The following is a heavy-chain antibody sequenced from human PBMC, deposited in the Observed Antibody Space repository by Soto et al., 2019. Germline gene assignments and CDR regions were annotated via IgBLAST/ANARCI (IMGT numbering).Heavy chain of an antibody. D-gene: IGHD3-9*01. CDR1: GYSFTSYW. CDR3: ARCFYDILTGYYRGAYGMDV. J-gene: IGHJ6*02. CDR2: IYPGDSDT. Sequence: GESLKISCKGSGYSFTSYWIGWVRQMPGKGLEWMGIIYPGDSDTRYSPSFQGQVTISADKSISTAYLQWSSLKASDTAMYYCARCFYDILTGYYRGAYGMDVWGQGTTVTVSS. V-gene: IGHV5-51*01.